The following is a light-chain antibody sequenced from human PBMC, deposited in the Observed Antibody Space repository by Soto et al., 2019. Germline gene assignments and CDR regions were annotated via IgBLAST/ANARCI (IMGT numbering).Light chain of an antibody. CDR3: QQYDISPRT. CDR1: QKISSRY. Sequence: EILLTQSKGPLALSTGERAARSCRASQKISSRYLAWYLQKPGQAPRFLISGASSRAADIPDRFGGSGSGTDFTLTINRLEPEDFAVYYCQQYDISPRTFGHGSKV. J-gene: IGKJ1*01. V-gene: IGKV3-20*01. CDR2: GAS.